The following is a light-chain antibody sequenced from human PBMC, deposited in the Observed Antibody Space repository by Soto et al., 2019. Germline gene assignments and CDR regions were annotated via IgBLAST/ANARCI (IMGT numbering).Light chain of an antibody. J-gene: IGLJ3*02. V-gene: IGLV2-8*01. CDR3: SSYAGSNNWV. CDR1: STDVGNYNY. Sequence: QSALTQPPSASGSPGQSLTISCTGTSTDVGNYNYVSWYQQHPGKAPKLMISDVNRRPSVVPDRFSGSKSGNTASLTVSGLQAEDEADYYCSSYAGSNNWVFGGGTKRTVL. CDR2: DVN.